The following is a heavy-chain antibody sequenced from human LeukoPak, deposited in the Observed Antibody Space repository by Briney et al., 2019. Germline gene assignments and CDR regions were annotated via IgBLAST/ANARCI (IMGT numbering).Heavy chain of an antibody. CDR2: IYYSGRT. D-gene: IGHD2-15*01. CDR1: GASISTYY. Sequence: SETLSLTCTVSGASISTYYWTWIRQHPGKGLEWIGYIYYSGRTNYNPSLKSRVTISLDTSKNHFSPKLSSVTAADTAVYYCARDPGYCSGSTCYSAPRFDYWGQGALVTVSS. J-gene: IGHJ4*02. V-gene: IGHV4-59*01. CDR3: ARDPGYCSGSTCYSAPRFDY.